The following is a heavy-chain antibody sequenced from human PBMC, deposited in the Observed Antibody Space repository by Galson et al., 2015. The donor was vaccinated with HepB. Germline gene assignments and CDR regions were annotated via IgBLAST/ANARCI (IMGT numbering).Heavy chain of an antibody. CDR1: GYTFTSYA. D-gene: IGHD6-19*01. CDR2: INAGNGST. Sequence: SVKVSCKASGYTFTSYAMHWVRQAPGQRLEWMGWINAGNGSTKYSQKFQGRVTITRDTSASTAYMELSSLRSEDTAVYYCARDRSSGWYSAFDIWGQGTMVTVSS. CDR3: ARDRSSGWYSAFDI. J-gene: IGHJ3*02. V-gene: IGHV1-3*01.